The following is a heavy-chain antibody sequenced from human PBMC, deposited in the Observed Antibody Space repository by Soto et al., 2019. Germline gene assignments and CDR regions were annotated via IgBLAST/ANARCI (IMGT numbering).Heavy chain of an antibody. D-gene: IGHD3-22*01. J-gene: IGHJ5*02. CDR2: ISAYNGNT. CDR1: GYTFTSYG. CDR3: ARVEYYYDSSGYYRVFDP. Sequence: GASVKVSCKASGYTFTSYGISWVRQAPGQGLEWMGWISAYNGNTNYAQKLQGRVTMTTDTSTSTAYMELRCLRSDDTAVYYCARVEYYYDSSGYYRVFDPWGQGTLVTVSS. V-gene: IGHV1-18*01.